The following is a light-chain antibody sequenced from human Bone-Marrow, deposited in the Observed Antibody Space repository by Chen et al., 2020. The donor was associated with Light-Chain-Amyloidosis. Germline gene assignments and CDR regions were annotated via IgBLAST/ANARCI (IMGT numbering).Light chain of an antibody. Sequence: QSVLTQPPSVSAAPGQTVTISCSGTGSNIGMNFVFWYQQIPGTAPQPLIYDNDKRPSGIPDRFSASKSGTSATLGITGLRTGDEANYFCVSWDTSLIGWAFGGGTKVTVL. CDR1: GSNIGMNF. J-gene: IGLJ3*02. CDR2: DND. V-gene: IGLV1-51*01. CDR3: VSWDTSLIGWA.